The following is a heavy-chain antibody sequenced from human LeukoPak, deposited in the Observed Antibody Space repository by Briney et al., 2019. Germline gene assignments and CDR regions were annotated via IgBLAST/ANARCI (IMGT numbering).Heavy chain of an antibody. CDR3: ASNSFDYYGSGSYSVDY. D-gene: IGHD3-10*01. CDR1: GGSFSGYY. CDR2: INHSGST. Sequence: SETLSLTCAVYGGSFSGYYWSWIRQPPGKGLEWIGEINHSGSTNYNPSLKSRVTISVDTSKNQFSLKLSSVTAADTAVYYCASNSFDYYGSGSYSVDYWGQGTLVTVSS. J-gene: IGHJ4*02. V-gene: IGHV4-34*01.